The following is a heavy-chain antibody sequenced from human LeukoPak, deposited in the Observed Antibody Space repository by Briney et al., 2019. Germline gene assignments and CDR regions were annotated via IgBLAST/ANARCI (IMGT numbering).Heavy chain of an antibody. CDR3: ARDLYTAYGSGSYYNPTSYYYYGMDV. V-gene: IGHV3-33*01. CDR2: IWYDGSNK. J-gene: IGHJ6*02. Sequence: GGSLRLSCAASGFTFSSYGMHWVRQAPGKGLEWVAVIWYDGSNKYYADSVKGRFTISRDNSKNTLYLQMNSLRAEDTAVYYCARDLYTAYGSGSYYNPTSYYYYGMDVWGQGTTVTVSS. D-gene: IGHD3-10*01. CDR1: GFTFSSYG.